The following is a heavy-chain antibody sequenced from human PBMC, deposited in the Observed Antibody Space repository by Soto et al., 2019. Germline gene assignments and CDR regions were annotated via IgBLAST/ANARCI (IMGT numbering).Heavy chain of an antibody. V-gene: IGHV1-2*02. CDR1: GYTFTGYY. D-gene: IGHD2-8*01. J-gene: IGHJ5*02. CDR3: ARGRVLMVYGGNWFDP. CDR2: INPNSGGT. Sequence: RASVKVSCKASGYTFTGYYMHWVRQAPGQGLEWMGYINPNSGGTSYAHKFQGRVAMTRDTSISTAYMELKILRSDDTAVYYCARGRVLMVYGGNWFDPWGQGTLVTVSS.